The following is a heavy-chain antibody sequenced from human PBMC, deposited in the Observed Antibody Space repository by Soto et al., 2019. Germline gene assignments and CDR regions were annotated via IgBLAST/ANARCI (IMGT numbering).Heavy chain of an antibody. D-gene: IGHD3-3*01. V-gene: IGHV3-23*01. J-gene: IGHJ6*02. CDR1: GFTFSSYA. Sequence: EVQLLESGGGLVQPGGSLRLSCAASGFTFSSYAMSWVRQAPGKGLEWVSAISGSGGSTYYADSVRGRFTISRDNSKNTRYVQVNSLRAEDTAVSYCAKGGGECWSGDADRFYYFGMDVWGQVTTVTVSS. CDR3: AKGGGECWSGDADRFYYFGMDV. CDR2: ISGSGGST.